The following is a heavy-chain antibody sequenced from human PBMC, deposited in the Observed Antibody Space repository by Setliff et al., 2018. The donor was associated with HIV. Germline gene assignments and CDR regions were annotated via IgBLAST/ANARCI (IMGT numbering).Heavy chain of an antibody. V-gene: IGHV4-4*09. D-gene: IGHD3-22*01. CDR3: ARQTYYYDNSGHNWFDP. CDR2: INTSGTT. J-gene: IGHJ5*02. Sequence: NPSETLSLTCTVSGGSISSYYWSWIRQPPGMGLEWIGYINTSGTTNYNPSLKSRVTISVEPSKNQFSLKLSSVTAADTAVYFCARQTYYYDNSGHNWFDPWGQGTLVTVSS. CDR1: GGSISSYY.